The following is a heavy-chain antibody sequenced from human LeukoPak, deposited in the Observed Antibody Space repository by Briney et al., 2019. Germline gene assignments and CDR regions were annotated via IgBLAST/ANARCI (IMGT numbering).Heavy chain of an antibody. J-gene: IGHJ4*02. V-gene: IGHV4-61*08. CDR3: ARCYVDATIDY. CDR2: IYYSGST. CDR1: GGSISSGDYY. D-gene: IGHD3-16*01. Sequence: SETLSLTCTVSGGSISSGDYYWSWIRQPPGKGLEWIGYIYYSGSTNYNPSLKSRVTISVDTSRNQFSLKLSSVTAADTAVYYCARCYVDATIDYWGQGTLVTVSS.